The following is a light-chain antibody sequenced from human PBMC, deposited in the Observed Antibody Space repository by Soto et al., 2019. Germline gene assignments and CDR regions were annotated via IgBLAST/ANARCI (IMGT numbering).Light chain of an antibody. J-gene: IGKJ1*01. CDR1: QNISNY. CDR3: QQRSNWPRT. Sequence: IVLIQSPSTLSLSPGERASLSCRASQNISNYLIWYQQIPGQAPRLLIYDVSNRATDIPARFSGSGSGTDFTLTISSLEPEDLAVYYCQQRSNWPRTFGQGTKVDI. CDR2: DVS. V-gene: IGKV3-11*01.